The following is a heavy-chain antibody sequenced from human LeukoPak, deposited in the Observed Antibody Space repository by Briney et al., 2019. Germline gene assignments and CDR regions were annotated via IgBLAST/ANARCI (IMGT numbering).Heavy chain of an antibody. CDR3: ARDQDYYGSGSYGPDH. CDR2: IYHSGST. Sequence: PSEILSLTCTVFGYSITTGYYWGWIRQPPGKGLEWIGSIYHSGSTFYNPSLKSRVTISVDTSKNQFSLKLSSVTAADTAIYYCARDQDYYGSGSYGPDHWGQGTQVTVSS. V-gene: IGHV4-38-2*02. J-gene: IGHJ4*02. CDR1: GYSITTGYY. D-gene: IGHD3-10*01.